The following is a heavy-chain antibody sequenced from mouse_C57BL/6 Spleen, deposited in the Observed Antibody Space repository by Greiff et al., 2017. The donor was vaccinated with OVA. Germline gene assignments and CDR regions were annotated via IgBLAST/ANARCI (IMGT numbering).Heavy chain of an antibody. J-gene: IGHJ1*03. CDR1: GYTFNDYE. D-gene: IGHD3-2*02. CDR2: IDPETGGT. Sequence: VQLQESGAELVRPGASVTLSCKASGYTFNDYEMHWVKQTTVHGLEWIGAIDPETGGTAYNQKFKGKAILTADKSSSTAYMELRSLTSEDSAVYYCTRDSSFDVWGTGTTVTVSS. V-gene: IGHV1-15*01. CDR3: TRDSSFDV.